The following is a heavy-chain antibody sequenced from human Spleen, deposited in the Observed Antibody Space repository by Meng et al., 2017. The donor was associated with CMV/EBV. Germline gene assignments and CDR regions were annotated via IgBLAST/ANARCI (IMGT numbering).Heavy chain of an antibody. CDR2: IIPILGIA. J-gene: IGHJ4*02. V-gene: IGHV1-69*02. CDR1: GYTFTSYY. Sequence: SVKVSCKASGYTFTSYYIHWVRQAPGQGLEWMGRIIPILGIANYAQKFQGRVTITADKSTSTAYMELSSLRSEDTAVYYCARLGVLKDYWGQGTLVTVSS. CDR3: ARLGVLKDY.